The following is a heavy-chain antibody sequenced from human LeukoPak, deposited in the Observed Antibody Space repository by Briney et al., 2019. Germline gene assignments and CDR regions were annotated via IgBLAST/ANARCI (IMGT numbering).Heavy chain of an antibody. V-gene: IGHV3-48*01. D-gene: IGHD3-3*01. CDR3: ARGRPSVTIFGVVIRSGLYYFDY. J-gene: IGHJ4*02. CDR2: ISSSSSTI. Sequence: GGSLRLSCAASGLTISGYSMNWVRQAPGKGLQWVSYISSSSSTIYYADSVKGRFTISRDNAKNSLYLQMNSLRAEDTAVYYCARGRPSVTIFGVVIRSGLYYFDYWGQGTLVTVSS. CDR1: GLTISGYS.